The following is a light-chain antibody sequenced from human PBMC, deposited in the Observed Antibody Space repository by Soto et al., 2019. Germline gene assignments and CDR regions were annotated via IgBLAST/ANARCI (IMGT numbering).Light chain of an antibody. CDR3: ASYTDSTIVM. Sequence: QSVLTQPASVSGSPGQSITISCTGTSSDVGDYNYVSWYQQHPGKAPKLMIYDVSHRPSGVSSRFSGSKSGNTASLTISGLQAEDEADYYCASYTDSTIVMFGGGTKLPS. V-gene: IGLV2-14*01. J-gene: IGLJ3*02. CDR1: SSDVGDYNY. CDR2: DVS.